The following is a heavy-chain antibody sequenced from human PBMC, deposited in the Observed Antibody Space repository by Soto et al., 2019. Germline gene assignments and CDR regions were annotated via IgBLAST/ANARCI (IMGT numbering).Heavy chain of an antibody. V-gene: IGHV5-51*01. D-gene: IGHD6-19*01. Sequence: GESLKISCKGSGYSFTSYWIGWVRQMPGKGLEWMGIIYPGDSDTRYSPSFQGQVTISADKSISTAYLQWSSLKASDTAMYYCARQRIAVAGIVSLYYYYGMDVWGQGTTVTVSS. CDR2: IYPGDSDT. J-gene: IGHJ6*02. CDR1: GYSFTSYW. CDR3: ARQRIAVAGIVSLYYYYGMDV.